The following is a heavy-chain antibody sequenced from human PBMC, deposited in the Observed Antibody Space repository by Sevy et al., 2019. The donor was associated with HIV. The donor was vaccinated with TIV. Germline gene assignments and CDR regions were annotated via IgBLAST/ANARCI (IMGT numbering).Heavy chain of an antibody. V-gene: IGHV4-59*12. CDR3: ARRVTYDYVWGSYHHNWFDP. J-gene: IGHJ5*02. CDR2: IYYSGST. D-gene: IGHD3-16*02. Sequence: SETLSLTCTVSGGSISSYYWSWIRQPPGKGLKWIGYIYYSGSTNYNPSLKSRVTISVDTSKNQFSLKLSSVTAADTAVYYCARRVTYDYVWGSYHHNWFDPWGQGTLVTVSS. CDR1: GGSISSYY.